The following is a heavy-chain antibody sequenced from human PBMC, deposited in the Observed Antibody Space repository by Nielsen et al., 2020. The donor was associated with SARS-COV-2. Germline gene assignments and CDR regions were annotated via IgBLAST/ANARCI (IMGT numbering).Heavy chain of an antibody. V-gene: IGHV3-30*18. CDR1: GFTFSSYG. J-gene: IGHJ4*02. CDR2: ISYDGSNE. CDR3: AKDRAAAAWWGGPFDY. D-gene: IGHD6-13*01. Sequence: GGSLRLSCAASGFTFSSYGMHWVRQAPGKGLEWVAVISYDGSNEYYADSVKGRFTISRDNSKNTLYLQMNSLRAEDTAVYYCAKDRAAAAWWGGPFDYWGQGTLVTVSS.